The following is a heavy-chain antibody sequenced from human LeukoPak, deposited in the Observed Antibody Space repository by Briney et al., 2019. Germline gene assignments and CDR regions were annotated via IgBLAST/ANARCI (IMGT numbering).Heavy chain of an antibody. J-gene: IGHJ4*02. Sequence: SVKVSCKASGGTFSSYAISWVRQAPGQGLEWMGGIIPIFGTANYAQKFQGRVTITADESTSTAYMELSSLRSEDTAVYYCAAEHDYYDSSGYFNWGQGTLVTVSS. CDR3: AAEHDYYDSSGYFN. D-gene: IGHD3-22*01. V-gene: IGHV1-69*01. CDR2: IIPIFGTA. CDR1: GGTFSSYA.